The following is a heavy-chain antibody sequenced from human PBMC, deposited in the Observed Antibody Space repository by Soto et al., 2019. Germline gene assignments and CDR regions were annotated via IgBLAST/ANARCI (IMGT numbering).Heavy chain of an antibody. J-gene: IGHJ6*02. CDR2: ISGSGGST. Sequence: GGSLRLSCAASGFTFSSYAMSWVRQAPGKGLEWVSAISGSGGSTYYADSVKGRFTISRDNSKNTLYLQMNSLRAEDTAVYYCANICSGGSCPYYYGMDVWGQGTTVTVSS. CDR1: GFTFSSYA. V-gene: IGHV3-23*01. CDR3: ANICSGGSCPYYYGMDV. D-gene: IGHD2-15*01.